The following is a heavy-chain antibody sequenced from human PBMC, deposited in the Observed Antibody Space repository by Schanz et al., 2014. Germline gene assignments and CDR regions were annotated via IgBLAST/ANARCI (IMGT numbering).Heavy chain of an antibody. V-gene: IGHV1-46*01. CDR1: GYTFVSYS. D-gene: IGHD6-6*01. J-gene: IGHJ4*02. CDR2: INPSGGGT. CDR3: ARDQSPYTNSSDVRYFDY. Sequence: QVQLVQSGAEVKKPGASVKVSCKASGYTFVSYSMHWVRQAPGQGLEWMGIINPSGGGTSYALRFQGRVTITADRSTSTAYMELSSLRSEDTAVYYCARDQSPYTNSSDVRYFDYWGQGSLVTVSS.